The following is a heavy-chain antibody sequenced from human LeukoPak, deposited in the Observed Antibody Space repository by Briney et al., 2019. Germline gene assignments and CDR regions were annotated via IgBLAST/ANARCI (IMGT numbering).Heavy chain of an antibody. J-gene: IGHJ4*02. CDR3: ARHKYGAGDC. D-gene: IGHD2-8*01. Sequence: SETLSLTCTVSGYSISSGYYWGWIRQPPGKGLEWIGSIYHSGSTYYNPSLKSRVTISVDTSKNQFSLKLSSVTAADTAVYYCARHKYGAGDCWGQGTLVTVSS. CDR1: GYSISSGYY. CDR2: IYHSGST. V-gene: IGHV4-38-2*02.